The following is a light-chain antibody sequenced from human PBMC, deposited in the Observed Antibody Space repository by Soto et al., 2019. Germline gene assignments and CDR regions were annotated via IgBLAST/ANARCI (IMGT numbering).Light chain of an antibody. V-gene: IGKV3-20*01. CDR1: QSVSSSY. Sequence: EIVLTQSPGTLSLSPGERATLSCRASQSVSSSYLAWYQQKPDQAPRLLIYGASSRATGIPDRFSGSGSGTDFTLTISRLEPKDFAVYYCQQYGSSPTFGQGTRLEIQ. CDR3: QQYGSSPT. CDR2: GAS. J-gene: IGKJ5*01.